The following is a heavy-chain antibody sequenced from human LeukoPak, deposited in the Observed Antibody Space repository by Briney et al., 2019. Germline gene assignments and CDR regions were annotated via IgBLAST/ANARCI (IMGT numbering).Heavy chain of an antibody. CDR3: ARESLGSVDPRGYSTTVSQDV. CDR1: GFTFSSYA. V-gene: IGHV3-53*01. Sequence: GGSLRLSCAASGFTFSSYAMSWVRQAPGKGLGWVSVIYSGDSTYYADSVKGRFTISRDNSKNTLYLQMHSLRAEDTAVYYCARESLGSVDPRGYSTTVSQDVWGKGTTVTISS. D-gene: IGHD4-17*01. J-gene: IGHJ6*04. CDR2: IYSGDST.